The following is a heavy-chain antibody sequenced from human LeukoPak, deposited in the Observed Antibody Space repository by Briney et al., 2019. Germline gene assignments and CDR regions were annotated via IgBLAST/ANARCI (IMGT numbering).Heavy chain of an antibody. D-gene: IGHD2-2*02. CDR2: IIPILGIT. V-gene: IGHV1-69*04. CDR3: ARDMVPAAIDVVRFDP. CDR1: GCTFSSYT. J-gene: IGHJ5*02. Sequence: ASVKLSCKASGCTFSSYTISWVRQAPGQGLEWMGRIIPILGITNYTQSFQGRVTITADKSTSTAYMELSSLRAEDTAVYYCARDMVPAAIDVVRFDPWGQGTLVTVSS.